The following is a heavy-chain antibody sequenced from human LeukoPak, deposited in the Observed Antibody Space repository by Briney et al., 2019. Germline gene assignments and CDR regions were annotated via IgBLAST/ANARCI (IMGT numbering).Heavy chain of an antibody. J-gene: IGHJ5*02. CDR2: INNDGSGT. CDR1: GFTFSSYW. Sequence: GGSLRLSCAASGFTFSSYWMHWVRQAPGKGPVWVSRINNDGSGTTYADSVKGRFTIARDDAKNTLYLQMNSLRAEDTAVYYCVRGAESTWPWGQGPLVPVSS. D-gene: IGHD6-19*01. CDR3: VRGAESTWP. V-gene: IGHV3-74*01.